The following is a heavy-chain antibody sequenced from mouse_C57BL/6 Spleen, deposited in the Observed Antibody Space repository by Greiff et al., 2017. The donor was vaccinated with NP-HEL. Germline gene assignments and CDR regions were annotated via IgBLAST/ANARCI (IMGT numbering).Heavy chain of an antibody. CDR1: GFTFSDYG. V-gene: IGHV5-17*01. CDR3: ARWLLRLAWFAY. D-gene: IGHD2-3*01. CDR2: ISSGSSTI. J-gene: IGHJ3*01. Sequence: EVMLVESGGGLVKPGGSLKLSCAASGFTFSDYGMHWVRQAPEKGLEWVAYISSGSSTIYYADTVKGRFTISRDNAKNTLFLQMTSLRSEDTAMYYCARWLLRLAWFAYWGQGTLVTVSA.